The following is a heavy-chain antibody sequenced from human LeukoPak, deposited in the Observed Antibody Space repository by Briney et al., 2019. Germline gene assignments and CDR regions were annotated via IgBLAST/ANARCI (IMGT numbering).Heavy chain of an antibody. J-gene: IGHJ6*03. CDR1: GFTFSSYS. CDR3: AQAPPQKYCSSTSCPYHYYYDYMDV. CDR2: ISGSGGYK. V-gene: IGHV3-23*01. D-gene: IGHD2-2*01. Sequence: GGSLRLSCVAPGFTFSSYSMSWVRQAPGKGLEWVSAISGSGGYKYYADSVKGRFTISRDNSKNTLYLQMNSLRAEDTAVYYCAQAPPQKYCSSTSCPYHYYYDYMDVGSKGTTVTVSS.